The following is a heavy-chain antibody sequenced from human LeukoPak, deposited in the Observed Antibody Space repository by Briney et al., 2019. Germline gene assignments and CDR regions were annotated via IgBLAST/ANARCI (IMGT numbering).Heavy chain of an antibody. CDR1: GGSISSYY. V-gene: IGHV4-59*01. CDR3: ARGYYDSSGYYFYYYYYGMDV. Sequence: SETLSLTCTVSGGSISSYYWSWIRQPPGKGLEWIGYIYYSGSTNYNPSLKSRVTISVDTSKNQFSLKLSSVTAADTAMYYCARGYYDSSGYYFYYYYYGMDVWGQGTTVTVSS. CDR2: IYYSGST. D-gene: IGHD3-22*01. J-gene: IGHJ6*02.